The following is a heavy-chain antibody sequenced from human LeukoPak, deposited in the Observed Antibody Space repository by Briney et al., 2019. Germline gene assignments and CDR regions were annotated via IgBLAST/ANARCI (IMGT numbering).Heavy chain of an antibody. CDR1: RGTFSSYA. CDR2: IIPIFGTT. J-gene: IGHJ3*01. D-gene: IGHD5-12*01. V-gene: IGHV1-69*13. Sequence: GASVKVSCKASRGTFSSYAIIWVRQAPGQGLEWMGGIIPIFGTTNSAQKFQGRVTITADESTNTAYMDLSSLRSDDTAVYYCARALGVANNDPFDVWGQGTKVIVTP. CDR3: ARALGVANNDPFDV.